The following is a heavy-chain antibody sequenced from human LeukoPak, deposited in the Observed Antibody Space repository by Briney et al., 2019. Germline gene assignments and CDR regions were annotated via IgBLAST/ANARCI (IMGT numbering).Heavy chain of an antibody. D-gene: IGHD3-10*01. CDR3: ARDRFGVPGANWFDP. CDR2: IIPIFGTA. Sequence: SVKVSFRASGGTFSSYAISWVRQAPGQGLEWMGGIIPIFGTANYARKFQGRVTITADESTSTAYMELSSLRSEDTAVYYCARDRFGVPGANWFDPWGQGTLVTVSS. J-gene: IGHJ5*02. CDR1: GGTFSSYA. V-gene: IGHV1-69*01.